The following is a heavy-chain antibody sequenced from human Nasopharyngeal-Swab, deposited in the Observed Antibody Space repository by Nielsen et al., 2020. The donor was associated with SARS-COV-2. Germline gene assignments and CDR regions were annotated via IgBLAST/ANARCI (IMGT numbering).Heavy chain of an antibody. Sequence: GESLKISCAASGFTFSSYGMHWVRQAPGKGLEWVAVIWYDGSNKYYADSVKGRFTISRDNSKNTLYLQMNSLRAEDTAVYYCARGGSSSWHYFDYWGQGTLVTVSS. CDR2: IWYDGSNK. D-gene: IGHD6-13*01. CDR3: ARGGSSSWHYFDY. J-gene: IGHJ4*02. V-gene: IGHV3-33*01. CDR1: GFTFSSYG.